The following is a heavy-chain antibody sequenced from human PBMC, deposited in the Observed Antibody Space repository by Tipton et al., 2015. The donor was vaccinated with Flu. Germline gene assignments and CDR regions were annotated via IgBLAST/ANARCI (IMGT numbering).Heavy chain of an antibody. CDR1: GFTFKSYA. D-gene: IGHD3-22*01. V-gene: IGHV3-30*02. J-gene: IGHJ6*02. CDR2: IRYDGRNK. CDR3: ARDYYDSSGYPNYYYGMDV. Sequence: GSLRLSCAASGFTFKSYAMHWVRQAPGKGLEWVAFIRYDGRNKDYADSVKGRFTISRDNSKNTLYLQMNSLRAEDTAVYYCARDYYDSSGYPNYYYGMDVWGQGTTVTVSS.